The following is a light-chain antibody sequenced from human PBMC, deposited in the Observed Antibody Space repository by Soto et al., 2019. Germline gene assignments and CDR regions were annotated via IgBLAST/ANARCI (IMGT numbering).Light chain of an antibody. CDR3: QSHDSLNVV. CDR1: GGSIATNY. V-gene: IGLV6-57*02. J-gene: IGLJ2*01. Sequence: NFMLTQPHSVSESPGKTVTISCTGSGGSIATNYVQWHQQRAGSAPTTVIYEDDKRPSGVPDRFSGSIDRSSNSASLIISGLKTEDEADYYCQSHDSLNVVFGSGTNLTVL. CDR2: EDD.